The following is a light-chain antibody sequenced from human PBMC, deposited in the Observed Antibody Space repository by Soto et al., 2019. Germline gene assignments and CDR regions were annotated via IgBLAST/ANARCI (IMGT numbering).Light chain of an antibody. CDR3: QQYNRYWT. V-gene: IGKV1D-16*01. J-gene: IGKJ1*01. Sequence: IQITQSPSSLSASVGDRVTITCRASQGISTWLAWYQQKPEKAPKTLIFDASSLESGVPSRFSGSGSETEFTLTISSLLPDDFATYYGQQYNRYWTFGQGTKVDIK. CDR1: QGISTW. CDR2: DAS.